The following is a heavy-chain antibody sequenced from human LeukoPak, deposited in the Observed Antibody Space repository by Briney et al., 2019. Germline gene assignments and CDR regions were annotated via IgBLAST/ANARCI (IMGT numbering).Heavy chain of an antibody. Sequence: ASVKVSCKASGYTFTGYYMHWVRQAPGQGLEWMGWINPNSGGTNYAQRFQGRVTMTRDTSISTAYMELSRLRSDDTAVYYCARDRYSYDAPHDWGAFDPWGQGTLVTVSS. V-gene: IGHV1-2*02. J-gene: IGHJ5*02. D-gene: IGHD5-18*01. CDR3: ARDRYSYDAPHDWGAFDP. CDR1: GYTFTGYY. CDR2: INPNSGGT.